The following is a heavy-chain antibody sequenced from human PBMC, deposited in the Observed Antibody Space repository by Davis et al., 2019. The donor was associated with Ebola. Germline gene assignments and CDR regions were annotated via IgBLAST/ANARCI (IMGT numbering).Heavy chain of an antibody. Sequence: GGSLRLSCAASGFTFSSYAMHWVRQAPGKGLEWVAVISYDGSNKYYADSVKGRFTISRDNSKNTLYLQMNSLRAEDTAVYYCAREIVEMATILWTNFDYWGQGTLVTVSP. CDR3: AREIVEMATILWTNFDY. CDR1: GFTFSSYA. J-gene: IGHJ4*02. V-gene: IGHV3-30-3*01. CDR2: ISYDGSNK. D-gene: IGHD5-24*01.